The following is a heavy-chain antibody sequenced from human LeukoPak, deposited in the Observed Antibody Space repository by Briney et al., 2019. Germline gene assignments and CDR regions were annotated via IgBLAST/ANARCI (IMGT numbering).Heavy chain of an antibody. J-gene: IGHJ4*02. CDR1: GFTFDDYA. CDR2: ISWNSGNI. V-gene: IGHV3-9*01. D-gene: IGHD3-22*01. CDR3: AKDSDSSGYYLDY. Sequence: GGSLRLSCAASGFTFDDYAMHWVRQAPGKGLEWVSGISWNSGNIGYADSAKGRFTISRDNARNSLYLQMNSLRAEDTALYCCAKDSDSSGYYLDYWGQGNLVTVSS.